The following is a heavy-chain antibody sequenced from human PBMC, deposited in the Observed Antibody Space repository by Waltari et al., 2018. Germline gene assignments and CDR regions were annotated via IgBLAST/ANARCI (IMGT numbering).Heavy chain of an antibody. J-gene: IGHJ4*02. CDR2: CEPEDGEK. Sequence: QVQLVQSGAEVKKTGASVKVSCKVSGYTLIEFSMHWVRLAPGKGLEWMGGCEPEDGEKMYEQMFQGRVTMTLDTSTNTAYMELTSLRSEDTAVYYCATEVEMSASGQLDYWGQGTLVTVAS. CDR1: GYTLIEFS. V-gene: IGHV1-24*01. CDR3: ATEVEMSASGQLDY. D-gene: IGHD1-1*01.